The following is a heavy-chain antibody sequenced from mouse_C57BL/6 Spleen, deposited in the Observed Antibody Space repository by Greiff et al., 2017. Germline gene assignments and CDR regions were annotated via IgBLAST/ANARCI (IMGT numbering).Heavy chain of an antibody. D-gene: IGHD5-1*01. CDR3: AREWNLPEGFDY. V-gene: IGHV1-53*01. Sequence: QVQLQQSGTELVKPGASVKLSCKASGYTFTSYWMHWVKQRPGQGLEWIGNIYPGNGGTNYNEKFKSKATLTVDKSSSTAYMQLSSLTSEDSAVYYCAREWNLPEGFDYWGQGTTLTVSS. J-gene: IGHJ2*01. CDR1: GYTFTSYW. CDR2: IYPGNGGT.